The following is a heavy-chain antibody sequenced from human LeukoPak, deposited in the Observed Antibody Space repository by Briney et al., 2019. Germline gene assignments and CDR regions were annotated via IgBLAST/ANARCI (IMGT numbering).Heavy chain of an antibody. CDR2: IKQDGSEK. J-gene: IGHJ4*02. Sequence: PGGSLRLSCAASGFTFSSYWMSWVRQAPGKGLEWVANIKQDGSEKYYVDSVKGRFTISRDNAKNSLYLQMNSLRAEDTAVYYCARETYCTSTTCPFGDHFDYWGQGTLVTVSS. CDR3: ARETYCTSTTCPFGDHFDY. CDR1: GFTFSSYW. V-gene: IGHV3-7*01. D-gene: IGHD2-2*01.